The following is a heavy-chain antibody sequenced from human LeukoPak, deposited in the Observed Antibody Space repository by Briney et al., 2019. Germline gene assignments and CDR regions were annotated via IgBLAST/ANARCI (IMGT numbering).Heavy chain of an antibody. CDR1: GGSISSYY. CDR2: ICYSGST. Sequence: SETLSLTCTVSGGSISSYYWSWIRQPPGKGLEWIGYICYSGSTNYNPSLKSRVTISVDTSKNQFSLKLSSVTAADTAVYYCARGNRMTAMNNWFDPWGQGTLVTVSS. J-gene: IGHJ5*02. V-gene: IGHV4-59*01. D-gene: IGHD2-21*02. CDR3: ARGNRMTAMNNWFDP.